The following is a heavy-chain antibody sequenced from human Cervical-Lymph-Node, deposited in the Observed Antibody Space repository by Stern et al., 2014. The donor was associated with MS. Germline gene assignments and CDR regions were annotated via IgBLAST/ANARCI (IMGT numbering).Heavy chain of an antibody. CDR1: GYTFTNYA. CDR2: IGTNIGNT. J-gene: IGHJ3*01. CDR3: RAGADAFDD. D-gene: IGHD6-13*01. V-gene: IGHV1-18*01. Sequence: QVQLVESGDEVKRPGASVKVSCKASGYTFTNYAISWVRQAPGQGLEWMGWIGTNIGNTNYAQRFQGRVTLATDKSTNTVYMELSSLRSDDTAMYYCRAGADAFDDWGQGTMVTVSS.